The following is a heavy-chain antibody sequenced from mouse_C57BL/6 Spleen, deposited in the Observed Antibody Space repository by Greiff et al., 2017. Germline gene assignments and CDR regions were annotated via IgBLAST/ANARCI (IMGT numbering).Heavy chain of an antibody. Sequence: EVKVVESGGGLVKPGGSLKLSCAASGFTFSSYAMSWVRQTPEKRLEWVATISDGGSYTYYPDNVKGRFTISRDNAKNNLYLQMSHLKSEDTAMYYCARKGDSSGYWFAYWGQGTLVTVSA. D-gene: IGHD3-2*02. CDR1: GFTFSSYA. J-gene: IGHJ3*01. CDR3: ARKGDSSGYWFAY. V-gene: IGHV5-4*03. CDR2: ISDGGSYT.